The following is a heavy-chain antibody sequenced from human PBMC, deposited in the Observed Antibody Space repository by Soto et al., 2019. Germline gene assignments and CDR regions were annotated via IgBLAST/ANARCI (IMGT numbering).Heavy chain of an antibody. V-gene: IGHV4-59*01. Sequence: SETLSLTCTVSGGSISSYYWSWIRQPPGKGLEWIGYIYYSGSTNYNPSLKGRVTISVDTSKNQFSLKLSSVTAADTAVYYCARDRSSGWPDYWGQGTLVTVSS. CDR3: ARDRSSGWPDY. CDR1: GGSISSYY. CDR2: IYYSGST. D-gene: IGHD6-19*01. J-gene: IGHJ4*02.